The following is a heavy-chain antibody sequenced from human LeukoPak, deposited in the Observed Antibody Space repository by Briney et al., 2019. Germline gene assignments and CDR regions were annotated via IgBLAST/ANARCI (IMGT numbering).Heavy chain of an antibody. CDR3: ARPSYYDILTGYYTDYYGMDV. CDR2: ISSSSSNI. Sequence: GGSLRLSCAVSGFTFRSYSMNWVRQAPGKGLEWVSSISSSSSNIYYSASVKGRFTISRDNAKNSLYLQLNSLRAEDTAVYYCARPSYYDILTGYYTDYYGMDVWGQGTTVTVSS. CDR1: GFTFRSYS. V-gene: IGHV3-21*01. D-gene: IGHD3-9*01. J-gene: IGHJ6*02.